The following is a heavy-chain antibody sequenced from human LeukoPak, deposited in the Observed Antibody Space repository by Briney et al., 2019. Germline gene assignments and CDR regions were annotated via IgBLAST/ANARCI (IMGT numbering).Heavy chain of an antibody. CDR3: VKDQREAYRSGWSRDFDY. Sequence: GGSLRLSCAASGFPLSSYAMSWVRQGPGKGLEWVAATSSSDPGTYHADSVRGRFTISRDNSKNTLYLQVNSLRVEDTAVYYCVKDQREAYRSGWSRDFDYWGQGTLVTVSS. CDR2: TSSSDPGT. V-gene: IGHV3-23*01. D-gene: IGHD6-19*01. J-gene: IGHJ4*02. CDR1: GFPLSSYA.